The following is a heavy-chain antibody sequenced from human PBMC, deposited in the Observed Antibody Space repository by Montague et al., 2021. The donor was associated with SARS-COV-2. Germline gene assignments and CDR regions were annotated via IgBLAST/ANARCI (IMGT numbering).Heavy chain of an antibody. CDR1: GGSFSDYY. D-gene: IGHD3-22*01. Sequence: SETLSLTCAVYGGSFSDYYWSWIRQPPGKGLEWIGEINHRGTSNYNPSLKSRVSISVDTSKNQFSLYLSSVTAADTAVYYCAEGRQHFNMIVVVMTGGEYYFDYWGQGTLVTVSS. CDR2: INHRGTS. V-gene: IGHV4-34*01. J-gene: IGHJ4*02. CDR3: AEGRQHFNMIVVVMTGGEYYFDY.